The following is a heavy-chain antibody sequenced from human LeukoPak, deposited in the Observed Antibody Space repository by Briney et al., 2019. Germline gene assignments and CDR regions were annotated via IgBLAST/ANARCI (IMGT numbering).Heavy chain of an antibody. CDR2: INYSGST. CDR3: ARHLLLWFGGVNY. J-gene: IGHJ4*02. V-gene: IGHV4-59*01. Sequence: SETLSLTCTVSGGSISSYYWRCIRQPPGKGLEWIGYINYSGSTNYNPSLKRRVTISVDTSKNQFSLKLSSVTAADTAVYYCARHLLLWFGGVNYWGQGTLVTVSS. CDR1: GGSISSYY. D-gene: IGHD3-10*01.